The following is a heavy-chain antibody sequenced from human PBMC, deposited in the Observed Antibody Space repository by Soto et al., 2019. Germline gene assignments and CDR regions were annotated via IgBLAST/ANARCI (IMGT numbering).Heavy chain of an antibody. CDR2: IYWNDDK. CDR1: GFSLSTSGVG. V-gene: IGHV2-5*01. CDR3: AHVTIAARPLDYYYCVMDV. Sequence: SGPTLVNPTQTLTLTCTFSGFSLSTSGVGVGWIRQPPGKALEWLALIYWNDDKRYSPSLKSRLTITKDTSKNQVVLTMTNMDPVDTATYSCAHVTIAARPLDYYYCVMDVSAEGTTVTVSS. D-gene: IGHD6-6*01. J-gene: IGHJ6*04.